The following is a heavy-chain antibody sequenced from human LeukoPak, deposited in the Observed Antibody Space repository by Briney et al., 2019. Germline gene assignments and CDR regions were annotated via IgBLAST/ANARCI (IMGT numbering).Heavy chain of an antibody. Sequence: GGSLRLSCAASGFTFDDYAMHWVRQAPGKGLEWVSGISWNSGSIGYADSVKGRFTISRDNAKNSLYLQMNSLRAEDTALYYCAKAPGYSSGWATLDPWGQGTLVTVSS. V-gene: IGHV3-9*01. D-gene: IGHD6-19*01. J-gene: IGHJ5*02. CDR1: GFTFDDYA. CDR3: AKAPGYSSGWATLDP. CDR2: ISWNSGSI.